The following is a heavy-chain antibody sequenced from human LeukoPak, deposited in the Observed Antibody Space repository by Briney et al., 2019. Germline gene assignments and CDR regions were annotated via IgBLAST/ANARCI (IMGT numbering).Heavy chain of an antibody. V-gene: IGHV1-2*02. D-gene: IGHD3-22*01. CDR3: ARDAGNYYDSSGYYFASYYFDC. Sequence: ASVKVSCKASGYTFTGYYMHWVRQAPGQGLEWMGWINPNSGGTNYAQKFQGRVTMTRDTSISTAYMELSRLRSDDTAVYYCARDAGNYYDSSGYYFASYYFDCWGQGTLVTVSS. CDR1: GYTFTGYY. J-gene: IGHJ4*02. CDR2: INPNSGGT.